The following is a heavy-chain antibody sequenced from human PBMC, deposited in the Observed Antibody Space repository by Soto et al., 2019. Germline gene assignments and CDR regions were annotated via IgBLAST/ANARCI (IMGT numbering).Heavy chain of an antibody. D-gene: IGHD5-18*01. CDR3: AKYRGYSYGYYYYGMDV. J-gene: IGHJ6*02. CDR1: GFTFSSYA. Sequence: EVQLLESGGGLVQPGGSLRLSCAASGFTFSSYAMSWVRQAPGKGLVWVSAISGSGGSTYYADSVKGRFTISRDNSKNTLYLQMNSLRAEDTAVYYCAKYRGYSYGYYYYGMDVWGQGTTVTVSS. CDR2: ISGSGGST. V-gene: IGHV3-23*01.